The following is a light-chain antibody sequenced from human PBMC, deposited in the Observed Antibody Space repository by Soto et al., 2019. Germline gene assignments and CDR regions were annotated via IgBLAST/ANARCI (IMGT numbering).Light chain of an antibody. J-gene: IGLJ2*01. V-gene: IGLV3-21*04. CDR2: YDS. CDR1: NIGSKS. CDR3: QVWDNTSDHVV. Sequence: SYELTQPPSVSVAPGKTARITCGGNNIGSKSVHWYQQKPGQAPVLVIYYDSVRPSGIPERFSGSNSGNTATLTISRVEAGDEADYYCQVWDNTSDHVVFGGGTKLTVL.